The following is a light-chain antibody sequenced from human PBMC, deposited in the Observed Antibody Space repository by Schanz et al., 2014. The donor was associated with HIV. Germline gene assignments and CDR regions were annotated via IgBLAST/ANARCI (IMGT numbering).Light chain of an antibody. CDR3: QQYCSSALT. CDR1: QTVTNTY. J-gene: IGKJ4*01. V-gene: IGKV3-20*01. Sequence: EIVLTQSPGTLSLSPGERVTLSCRASQTVTNTYLAWYQQRPGQSPRRLIYGASSRATGIPDRFSGSGSGTDFTLTVSRLEPEDFALYYCQQYCSSALTFGGGTKGEMK. CDR2: GAS.